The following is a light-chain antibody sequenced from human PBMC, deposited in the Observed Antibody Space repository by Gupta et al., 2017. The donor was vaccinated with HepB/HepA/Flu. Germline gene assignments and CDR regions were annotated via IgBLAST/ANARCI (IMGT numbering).Light chain of an antibody. CDR3: QQRSNQFT. Sequence: IVLTQSPATLSLSPGERATLSCRASQSVSSYLAWYQQKPGQAPRLLIYDASNSATGIPDRFSGSGSGTDFTLTSSSREAEDSAVYYGQQRSNQFTFGHGTKMDIK. J-gene: IGKJ3*01. CDR2: DAS. CDR1: QSVSSY. V-gene: IGKV3-11*01.